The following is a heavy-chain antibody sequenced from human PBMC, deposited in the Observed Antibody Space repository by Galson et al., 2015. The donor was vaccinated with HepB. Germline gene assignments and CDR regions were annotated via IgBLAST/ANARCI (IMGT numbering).Heavy chain of an antibody. CDR2: ISSSSSYI. V-gene: IGHV3-21*01. D-gene: IGHD6-13*01. CDR3: ARDGREGSWYPSSDFDY. CDR1: GFTFSSYS. J-gene: IGHJ4*02. Sequence: SLRLSCAASGFTFSSYSMNWVRQAPGKGLEWVSSISSSSSYIYYADSVKGRFTISRDNAKNSLYLQMNSLRAEDTAVYYCARDGREGSWYPSSDFDYWGQGTLVTVSS.